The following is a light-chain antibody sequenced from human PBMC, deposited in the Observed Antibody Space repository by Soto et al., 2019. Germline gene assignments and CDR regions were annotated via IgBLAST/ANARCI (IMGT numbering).Light chain of an antibody. J-gene: IGKJ1*01. V-gene: IGKV3-11*01. Sequence: EVGLTQSPATLSLSPGERATLSFRASQSVTSYLAWYQQKPGQAPRLLIYDASNRATGIPARFSGSGSGTDFTLTISSLEPEDFAVYYCHQRSNWPPTFGQGTKVDIK. CDR2: DAS. CDR3: HQRSNWPPT. CDR1: QSVTSY.